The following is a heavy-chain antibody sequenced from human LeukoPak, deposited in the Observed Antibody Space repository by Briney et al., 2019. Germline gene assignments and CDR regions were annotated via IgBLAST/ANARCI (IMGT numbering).Heavy chain of an antibody. Sequence: ASVKVSCKASGYTFTSYDINWVRQATGQGLEWMGWMNPNSGNTGYAQKFQGRVTMTRDTSINTAYMELSRLRSDDTAVYYCARGRRWLQFRIDYWGQGTLVTVSS. CDR1: GYTFTSYD. D-gene: IGHD5-24*01. CDR2: MNPNSGNT. CDR3: ARGRRWLQFRIDY. J-gene: IGHJ4*02. V-gene: IGHV1-8*01.